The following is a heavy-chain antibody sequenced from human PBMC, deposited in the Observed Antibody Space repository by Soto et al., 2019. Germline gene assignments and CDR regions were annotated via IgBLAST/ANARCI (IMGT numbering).Heavy chain of an antibody. CDR1: GGSISSGGYS. Sequence: SETLSLTCAVSGGSISSGGYSWSWIRQPPGKGLEWIGYIYHSGSTYYNPSLKSRVTISVDRSKNQFSLKLSSVTAADTAVYYCARDFAAVGKNRWFDPWGQGTLVTVSS. CDR3: ARDFAAVGKNRWFDP. D-gene: IGHD6-13*01. J-gene: IGHJ5*02. CDR2: IYHSGST. V-gene: IGHV4-30-2*01.